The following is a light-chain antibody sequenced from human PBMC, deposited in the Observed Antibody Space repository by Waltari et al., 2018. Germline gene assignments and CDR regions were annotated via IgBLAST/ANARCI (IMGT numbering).Light chain of an antibody. CDR3: QQYYSHVRT. Sequence: DIVMTQSPDSLAVSLGERATINCKSSQSVLYSSNHKNYLAWYQQKPGQPPKLLIYWASTRESGVPDRFSGSGSGTEFTLTISSLQAEDVAVYYCQQYYSHVRTFGQGTKVEVK. CDR2: WAS. V-gene: IGKV4-1*01. J-gene: IGKJ1*01. CDR1: QSVLYSSNHKNY.